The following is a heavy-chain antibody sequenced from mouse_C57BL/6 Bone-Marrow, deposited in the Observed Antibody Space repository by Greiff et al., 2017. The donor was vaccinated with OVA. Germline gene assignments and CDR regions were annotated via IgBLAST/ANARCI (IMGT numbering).Heavy chain of an antibody. V-gene: IGHV1-81*01. Sequence: VQLQQSGAELARPGASVKLSCKASGYTFTSYGISWVKQRTGQGLEWIGEIYPRSGNTYYNEKFKGKATLTADKSSSTAYMELRSLTSEDSAVYFCASPEVLRYYFDYWGQGTTLTVSS. D-gene: IGHD1-1*01. CDR2: IYPRSGNT. CDR3: ASPEVLRYYFDY. CDR1: GYTFTSYG. J-gene: IGHJ2*01.